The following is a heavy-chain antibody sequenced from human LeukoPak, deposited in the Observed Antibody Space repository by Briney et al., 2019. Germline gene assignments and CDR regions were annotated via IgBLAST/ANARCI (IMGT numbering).Heavy chain of an antibody. CDR1: GGSISSYY. CDR2: IYYSGST. J-gene: IGHJ6*03. CDR3: ARVGIHYGSGSYYLYYYYYYYMDV. V-gene: IGHV4-59*01. Sequence: SETLSLTCTVSGGSISSYYWSWIRQPPGKGLEWIGYIYYSGSTNYNPSLKSRVTISVDTSKNQFSLKLSSVTAADTAVYYCARVGIHYGSGSYYLYYYYYYYMDVWGKGTTVTVSS. D-gene: IGHD3-10*01.